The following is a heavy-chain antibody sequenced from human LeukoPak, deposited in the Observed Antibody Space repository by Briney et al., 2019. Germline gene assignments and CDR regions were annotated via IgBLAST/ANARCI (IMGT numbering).Heavy chain of an antibody. CDR3: ARGGQDYYDSSGYLDY. D-gene: IGHD3-22*01. J-gene: IGHJ4*02. Sequence: GGSLRLSCAASGFTLSNYWMYWVRQAPGKGLVWVSRINSDGRRTTYADPVKGRFTISRDNSKNTLYLQMNSLRAEDTAVYYCARGGQDYYDSSGYLDYWGQGTLVTVSS. CDR1: GFTLSNYW. V-gene: IGHV3-74*01. CDR2: INSDGRRT.